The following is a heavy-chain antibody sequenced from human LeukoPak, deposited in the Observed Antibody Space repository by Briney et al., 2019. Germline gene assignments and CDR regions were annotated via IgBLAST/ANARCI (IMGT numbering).Heavy chain of an antibody. CDR1: GGSISSYY. V-gene: IGHV4-59*01. CDR2: IYYSGST. CDR3: AREGIAAAGLDY. Sequence: SETLSLTCTVSGGSISSYYWSWIRQPPGKGPEWIGYIYYSGSTNYNPSLKRRVTISVDTSKNQFSLKLSSVAAADTAVYYCAREGIAAAGLDYWGQGTLVTVSS. D-gene: IGHD6-13*01. J-gene: IGHJ4*02.